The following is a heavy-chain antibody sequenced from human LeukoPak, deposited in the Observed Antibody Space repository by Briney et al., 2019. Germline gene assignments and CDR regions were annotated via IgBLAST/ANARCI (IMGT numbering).Heavy chain of an antibody. D-gene: IGHD3-10*01. Sequence: ASVKVSCKASGYTFTSYFMHWVRQAPGQGLEWMGMINPSGGSTGYTQKFQGRVTMTRDTSTSTVYMELSSLRSEDTAVYYCARAGRLWFGELLGDEVGFDYWGQGTLVTVSS. V-gene: IGHV1-46*01. J-gene: IGHJ4*02. CDR2: INPSGGST. CDR1: GYTFTSYF. CDR3: ARAGRLWFGELLGDEVGFDY.